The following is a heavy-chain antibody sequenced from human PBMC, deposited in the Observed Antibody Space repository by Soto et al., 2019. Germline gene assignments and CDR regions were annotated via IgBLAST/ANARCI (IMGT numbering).Heavy chain of an antibody. CDR2: LYYSGST. CDR1: GGSISSSGYY. D-gene: IGHD3-16*01. Sequence: PSETLSLTCAFSGGSISSSGYYWSCIRQHPGKGLEWIGYLYYSGSTYYNPTVKSRVTISVDPSKKQFSLKLXSLTAADTAVYYRARAQTRGSRCLFRLDYSGQGTLVTASS. CDR3: ARAQTRGSRCLFRLDY. J-gene: IGHJ4*02. V-gene: IGHV4-31*11.